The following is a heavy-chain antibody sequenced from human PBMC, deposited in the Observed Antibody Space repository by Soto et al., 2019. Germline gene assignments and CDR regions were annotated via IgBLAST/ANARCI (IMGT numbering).Heavy chain of an antibody. Sequence: QVQLVQSGAEVKKPGASVKVSCKASGYTFTNYYIHWVRQAPGQGLEWVGLINPKTGTTNDAPKFQCRVTMTSDTYTSTAYMELSSLRSEDTAVFYCARVLDGKYYYENSGYWGQGTLVTVSS. J-gene: IGHJ4*02. CDR2: INPKTGTT. D-gene: IGHD3-22*01. V-gene: IGHV1-46*01. CDR1: GYTFTNYY. CDR3: ARVLDGKYYYENSGY.